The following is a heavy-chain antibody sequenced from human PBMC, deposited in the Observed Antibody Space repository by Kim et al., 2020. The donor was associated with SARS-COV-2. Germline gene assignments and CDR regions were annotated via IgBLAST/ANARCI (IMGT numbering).Heavy chain of an antibody. CDR3: ATLVGAYGMDV. J-gene: IGHJ6*02. D-gene: IGHD1-26*01. CDR2: ST. V-gene: IGHV3-20*01. Sequence: STGYADSVKGRFTISRDNAKNSLYLQMNSLGAEDTALYHCATLVGAYGMDVWGQGTTVTVSS.